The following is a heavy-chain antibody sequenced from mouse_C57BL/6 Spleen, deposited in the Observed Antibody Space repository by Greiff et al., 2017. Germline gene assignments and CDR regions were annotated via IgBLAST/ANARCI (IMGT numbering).Heavy chain of an antibody. Sequence: QVQLQQSGAELARPGASVKMSCKASGYTFTSYTMHGVKQRPGQGLEWIGYINPSSGYTKYNQKYKDKATLTADKSSSTAYMQLSSMTSEDYAGYYCAYDYVRGYWGQGTTRTFSS. D-gene: IGHD2-4*01. CDR3: AYDYVRGY. CDR2: INPSSGYT. V-gene: IGHV1-4*01. CDR1: GYTFTSYT. J-gene: IGHJ2*01.